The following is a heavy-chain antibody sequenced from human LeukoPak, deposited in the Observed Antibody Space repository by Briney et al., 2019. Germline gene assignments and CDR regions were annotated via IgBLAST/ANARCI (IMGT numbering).Heavy chain of an antibody. V-gene: IGHV4-34*01. CDR3: ARHQAVGIAAAGLWYFDL. J-gene: IGHJ2*01. CDR2: INHSGST. Sequence: SETLSLTCAVYGGSFSGYYWSWIRQPPGKGLEWIGEINHSGSTNYNPSLKSRVTISVDTSKNQFSLKLSSVTAADTAVYYCARHQAVGIAAAGLWYFDLWGRGTLVTVSS. CDR1: GGSFSGYY. D-gene: IGHD6-13*01.